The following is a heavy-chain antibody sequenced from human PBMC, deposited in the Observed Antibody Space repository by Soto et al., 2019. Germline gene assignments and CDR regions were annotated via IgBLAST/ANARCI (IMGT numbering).Heavy chain of an antibody. D-gene: IGHD6-19*01. Sequence: ASVKVSCKASGYTFTSYGISWVRQAPGQGLEWMGWISAYNGNTNYAQKLQGRVTMTTDTSTSTAYMELRSLRSDDTAVYYCAREYSGYSSGCVSSHYFDYWGQGTLVTVSS. J-gene: IGHJ4*02. CDR2: ISAYNGNT. CDR3: AREYSGYSSGCVSSHYFDY. CDR1: GYTFTSYG. V-gene: IGHV1-18*04.